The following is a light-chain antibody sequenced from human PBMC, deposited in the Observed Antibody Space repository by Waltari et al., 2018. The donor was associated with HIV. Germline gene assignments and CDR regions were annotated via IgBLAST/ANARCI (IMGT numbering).Light chain of an antibody. CDR3: VLYMGSGIWV. CDR1: SGSVSTRYY. CDR2: NTN. Sequence: QTVVTQEPSLSVSPGGTVTLTCGLSSGSVSTRYYPSWYQQTPGQAPRTLIYNTNIRSSGVSDRISGSILGNKAALTSTGTQADDECDYYCVLYMGSGIWVFGGGTKLTVL. J-gene: IGLJ3*02. V-gene: IGLV8-61*01.